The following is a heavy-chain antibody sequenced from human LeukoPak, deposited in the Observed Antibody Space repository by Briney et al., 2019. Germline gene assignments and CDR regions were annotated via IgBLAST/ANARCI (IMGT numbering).Heavy chain of an antibody. CDR1: GFTLSSYS. D-gene: IGHD2-2*02. V-gene: IGHV3-21*01. J-gene: IGHJ4*02. Sequence: GGSLRLSCAASGFTLSSYSMNWVRQAPGKGLEWVSSISSSSSYIYYADSVKGRFTISRDNAKNSLYLQMNSLRAEDTAVYYCARDPECSSTSCYMLDYWGPGTLVTVSS. CDR3: ARDPECSSTSCYMLDY. CDR2: ISSSSSYI.